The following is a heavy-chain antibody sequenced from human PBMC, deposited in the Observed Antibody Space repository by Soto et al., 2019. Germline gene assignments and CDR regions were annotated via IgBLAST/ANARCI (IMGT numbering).Heavy chain of an antibody. CDR1: GGSISSYY. D-gene: IGHD3-22*01. Sequence: SETLSLTCTVSGGSISSYYWSWIRQPPGKGLEWIGYIYYSGSTHYNPSLKSRVSISIDTSKNQFSLKLSSVTAADTAVYYCARTDYYDSSGYLFEYWGQGTLVTVSS. CDR2: IYYSGST. V-gene: IGHV4-30-4*01. CDR3: ARTDYYDSSGYLFEY. J-gene: IGHJ4*02.